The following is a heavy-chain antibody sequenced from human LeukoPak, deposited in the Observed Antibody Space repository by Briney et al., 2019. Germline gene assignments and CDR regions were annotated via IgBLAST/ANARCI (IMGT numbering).Heavy chain of an antibody. CDR1: GCTFTSYG. J-gene: IGHJ4*02. CDR3: AIAPNYYDSSGYKIDY. D-gene: IGHD3-22*01. CDR2: ISAYNGNT. Sequence: GASVKVSCKASGCTFTSYGISWVRQAPGQGLEWMGWISAYNGNTNYAQKLQGKVTMTTDTSTSTAYMELRSLRSDDTAVYYCAIAPNYYDSSGYKIDYWGQGTLVTVSS. V-gene: IGHV1-18*01.